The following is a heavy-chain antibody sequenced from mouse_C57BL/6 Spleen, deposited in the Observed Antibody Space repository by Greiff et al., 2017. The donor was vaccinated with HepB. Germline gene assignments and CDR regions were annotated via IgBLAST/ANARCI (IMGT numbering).Heavy chain of an antibody. Sequence: QVQLQQSGAELVRPGTSVKVSCKASGYAFTNYLIEWVKQRPGQGLEWIGVINPGSGGTNYNEKFKGKATLTADKSSSTAYMQLSSLTSEDSAVYFCARERDGYYFDYWGQGTTLTGSS. CDR2: INPGSGGT. D-gene: IGHD2-3*01. J-gene: IGHJ2*01. V-gene: IGHV1-54*01. CDR3: ARERDGYYFDY. CDR1: GYAFTNYL.